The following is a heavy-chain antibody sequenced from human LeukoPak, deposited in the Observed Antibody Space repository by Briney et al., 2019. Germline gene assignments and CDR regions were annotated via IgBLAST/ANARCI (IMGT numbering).Heavy chain of an antibody. CDR2: IYSSGGT. CDR3: AREIKGTYSP. J-gene: IGHJ4*02. V-gene: IGHV4-4*07. Sequence: PSETLSLTCSVSGGSISDNYWTWIRQPAGKRLEWIGRIYSSGGTDYNPSLESRVTMSIDTSKKQFSLRLSSVTAADTAVYYCAREIKGTYSPWGQGTQVTVSS. CDR1: GGSISDNY. D-gene: IGHD1-26*01.